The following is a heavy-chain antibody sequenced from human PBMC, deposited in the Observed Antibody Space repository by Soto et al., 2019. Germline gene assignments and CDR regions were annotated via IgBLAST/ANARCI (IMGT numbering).Heavy chain of an antibody. V-gene: IGHV1-8*01. CDR2: MNPNSGNT. CDR3: ARVVGYYYYMDV. CDR1: GYTFTSYD. J-gene: IGHJ6*03. Sequence: ASVKVSCKASGYTFTSYDINWVRQATGQGLEWTGWMNPNSGNTGYAQKFQGRATMTRNTSISTAYMELSSLRSEDTAVYYCARVVGYYYYMDVWGKGTTVTVSS.